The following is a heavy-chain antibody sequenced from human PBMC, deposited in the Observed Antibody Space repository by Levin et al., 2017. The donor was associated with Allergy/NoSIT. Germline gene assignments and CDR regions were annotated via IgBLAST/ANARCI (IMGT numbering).Heavy chain of an antibody. Sequence: PGGSLRLSCAASGFTFSTYWMTWVRQAPGKGLEWVASIKPDGSERYYVDSVKGRFTISRDNAKNSLYLQMNSLRAEDTAVYFCARAVTSPHGFWGQGTLVTVSS. J-gene: IGHJ4*02. CDR1: GFTFSTYW. V-gene: IGHV3-7*04. D-gene: IGHD4-17*01. CDR2: IKPDGSER. CDR3: ARAVTSPHGF.